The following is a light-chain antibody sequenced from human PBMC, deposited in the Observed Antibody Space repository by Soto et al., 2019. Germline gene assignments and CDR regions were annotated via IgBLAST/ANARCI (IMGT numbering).Light chain of an antibody. CDR1: QGISSY. J-gene: IGKJ4*01. Sequence: IQLTQSPSSLSASVGDRVIITCRASQGISSYLAWYQEKPGRAPKLLIYAASTLQSGVPSRFSGSASGTDFTLTISSLQPEDFATYYCQQLNSYPLTFGGGTKVEIK. V-gene: IGKV1-9*01. CDR3: QQLNSYPLT. CDR2: AAS.